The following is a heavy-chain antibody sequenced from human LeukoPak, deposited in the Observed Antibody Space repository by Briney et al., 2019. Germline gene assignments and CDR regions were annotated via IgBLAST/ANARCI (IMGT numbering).Heavy chain of an antibody. CDR2: IYYSGST. CDR1: GGSISSYY. J-gene: IGHJ1*01. Sequence: SETLSLTCAVYGGSISSYYWSWIRQPPGKGLEWIGYIYYSGSTNYNPSLKSRVTISVDTSKNQFSLKLSSVTAADTAVYYCARGTRTSYFQHWGQGTLVTVSS. CDR3: ARGTRTSYFQH. D-gene: IGHD1-1*01. V-gene: IGHV4-59*01.